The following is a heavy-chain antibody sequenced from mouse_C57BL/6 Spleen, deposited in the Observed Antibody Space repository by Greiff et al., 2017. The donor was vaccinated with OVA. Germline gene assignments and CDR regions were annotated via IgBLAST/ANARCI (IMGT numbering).Heavy chain of an antibody. Sequence: ESGPGLVKPSQSLSLTCSVTGYSITSGYYWNWIRQFPGNKLEWMGYISYDGSNNYNPSLKNRISITRDTSKNQFFLKLNSVTTEDTATYYCAREEENDGYFGRFADWGQGTLVTVSA. V-gene: IGHV3-6*01. CDR1: GYSITSGYY. J-gene: IGHJ3*01. CDR3: AREEENDGYFGRFAD. CDR2: ISYDGSN. D-gene: IGHD2-3*01.